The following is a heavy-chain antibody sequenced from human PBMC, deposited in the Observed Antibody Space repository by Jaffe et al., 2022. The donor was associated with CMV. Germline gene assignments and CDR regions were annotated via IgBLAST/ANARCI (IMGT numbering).Heavy chain of an antibody. Sequence: QLQLQESGPGLVKPSETLSLTCTVSGGSISSSSYYWGWIRQPPGKGLEWIGSIYYSGSTYYNPSLKSRVTISVDTSKNQFSLKLSSVTAADTAVYYCARPLYCSGGSCYLMDVWGQGTTVTVSS. CDR2: IYYSGST. D-gene: IGHD2-15*01. CDR1: GGSISSSSYY. J-gene: IGHJ6*02. CDR3: ARPLYCSGGSCYLMDV. V-gene: IGHV4-39*01.